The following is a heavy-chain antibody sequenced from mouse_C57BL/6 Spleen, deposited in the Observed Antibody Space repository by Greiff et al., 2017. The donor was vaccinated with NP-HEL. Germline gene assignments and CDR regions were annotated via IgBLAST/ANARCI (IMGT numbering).Heavy chain of an antibody. V-gene: IGHV1-39*01. CDR1: GYSFTDYN. Sequence: EVKLQESGPELVKPGASVKISCKASGYSFTDYNMNWVKQSNGKSLEWIGVINPNYGTTSYNQKFKGKATLTVDQSSSTAYMQLNSLTSEDSAVYYCARGITTVVATDYAMDYWGQGTSVTVSS. CDR2: INPNYGTT. J-gene: IGHJ4*01. CDR3: ARGITTVVATDYAMDY. D-gene: IGHD1-1*01.